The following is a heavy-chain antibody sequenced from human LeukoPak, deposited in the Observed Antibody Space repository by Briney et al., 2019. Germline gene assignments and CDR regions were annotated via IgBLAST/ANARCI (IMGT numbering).Heavy chain of an antibody. J-gene: IGHJ5*02. CDR2: VNHSGST. Sequence: SETLSLPCAVYGGSFSGYYWSWIRQPPRKRLEWIGEVNHSGSTNYNPSPKSRVTISVDTSKNQFSLKLSSVTAADTAVYYWARLWGYGSGSHHGPWGQGTLVTVSS. CDR3: ARLWGYGSGSHHGP. D-gene: IGHD3-10*01. V-gene: IGHV4-34*01. CDR1: GGSFSGYY.